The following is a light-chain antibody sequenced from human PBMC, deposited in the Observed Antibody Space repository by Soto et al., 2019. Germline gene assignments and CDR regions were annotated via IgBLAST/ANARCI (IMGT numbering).Light chain of an antibody. CDR3: QSYDSSLSGARV. V-gene: IGLV1-40*01. Sequence: QSLLTQPPSVSGAPGQRVTISCTGSNSNIGAGYDVHWYQKLPGTAPKLLIYHNSNRPSGAPDRFSGSKSGTSASLAITGLQAEDEADYYCQSYDSSLSGARVFGTGTKVSGL. CDR2: HNS. J-gene: IGLJ1*01. CDR1: NSNIGAGYD.